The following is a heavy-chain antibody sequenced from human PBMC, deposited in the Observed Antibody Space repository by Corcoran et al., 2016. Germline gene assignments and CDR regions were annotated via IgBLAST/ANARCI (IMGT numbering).Heavy chain of an antibody. CDR1: GFTFSDSA. Sequence: EVQLVESGGDLVQPGGSLRLSCAASGFTFSDSAIHWVRQASGKGLEWVGRIRSRPNSYATAYAASLGGRFTISRDDSKNTAYLQMNSLKTEDTAVYYCTGGSGGYGMDVWGQGTTVTVSS. CDR2: IRSRPNSYAT. CDR3: TGGSGGYGMDV. V-gene: IGHV3-73*02. D-gene: IGHD1-26*01. J-gene: IGHJ6*02.